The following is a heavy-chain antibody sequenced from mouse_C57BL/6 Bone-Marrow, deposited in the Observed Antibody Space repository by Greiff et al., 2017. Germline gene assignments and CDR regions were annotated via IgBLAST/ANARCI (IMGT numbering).Heavy chain of an antibody. CDR2: IRLKSDNYAT. CDR3: TLYYYCSSLFAY. CDR1: GFTFSNYW. D-gene: IGHD1-1*01. Sequence: EVQLQESGGGLVQPGGSMKLSCVASGFTFSNYWMNWVRQSPEKGLEWVAQIRLKSDNYATHYAESVKGRFTISRDDSKSSVYLQMNNLRAEDTGIYYCTLYYYCSSLFAYWGQGTLVTVSA. V-gene: IGHV6-3*01. J-gene: IGHJ3*01.